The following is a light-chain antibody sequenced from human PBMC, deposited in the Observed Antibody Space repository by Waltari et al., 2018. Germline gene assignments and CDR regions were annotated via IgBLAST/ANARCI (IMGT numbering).Light chain of an antibody. CDR2: DDK. J-gene: IGLJ1*01. CDR1: YIGSKS. Sequence: SYVLTQAPSASVAPGQTARIPCEGNYIGSKSVHWYQQRPGQAPVLVVYDDKDRPLGIPDRFSGSNSGNTATLTISRVEAGDEGDYFCQVWDSDSDHYIFASGTKVTVL. V-gene: IGLV3-21*02. CDR3: QVWDSDSDHYI.